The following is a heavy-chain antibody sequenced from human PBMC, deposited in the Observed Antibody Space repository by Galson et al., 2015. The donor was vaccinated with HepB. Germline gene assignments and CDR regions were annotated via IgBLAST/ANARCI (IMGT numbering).Heavy chain of an antibody. J-gene: IGHJ4*02. CDR2: VSAYTGNT. V-gene: IGHV1-18*01. CDR3: ARCLTYGGNSGIPDY. D-gene: IGHD4-23*01. CDR1: GYTFTTHG. Sequence: QSGAEVKKPGESLRISCKASGYTFTTHGISWVRQAPGQGLEWVGWVSAYTGNTNYAQKLQGRVTLTTDTSTSTAYMDLRSLGSDDTAVYYCARCLTYGGNSGIPDYWGQGTLVTVSS.